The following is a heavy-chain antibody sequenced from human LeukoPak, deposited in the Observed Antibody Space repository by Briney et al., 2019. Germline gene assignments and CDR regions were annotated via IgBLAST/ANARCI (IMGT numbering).Heavy chain of an antibody. J-gene: IGHJ4*02. V-gene: IGHV3-30*18. CDR3: AKDRIPDYGEPAFDY. CDR2: ISYDGGNK. Sequence: GGSLRLSCAASGFTFSSYGMHWVRQAPGKGLEWVAVISYDGGNKYYADSVKGRFTISRDNSKNTLYLQMNSLRAEDTAVYYCAKDRIPDYGEPAFDYWGQGTLVTVSS. D-gene: IGHD4-17*01. CDR1: GFTFSSYG.